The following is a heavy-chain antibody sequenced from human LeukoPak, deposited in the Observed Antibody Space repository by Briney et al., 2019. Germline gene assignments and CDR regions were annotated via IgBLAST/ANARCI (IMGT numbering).Heavy chain of an antibody. J-gene: IGHJ6*03. V-gene: IGHV3-7*01. CDR2: IKQDGSEK. Sequence: PGGSLRLSCAASGFTFSSYWMSWVRQAPGKGLEWVANIKQDGSEKYYVDSVKGRFTISRDNAKNSLYLQMNSLRAEDTAVYYCARVGRPFRDYYYYYMDVWGKGTTVTVSS. D-gene: IGHD3-16*01. CDR1: GFTFSSYW. CDR3: ARVGRPFRDYYYYYMDV.